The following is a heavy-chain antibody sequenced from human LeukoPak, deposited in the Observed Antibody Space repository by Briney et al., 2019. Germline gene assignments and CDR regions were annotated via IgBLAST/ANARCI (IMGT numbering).Heavy chain of an antibody. J-gene: IGHJ4*02. V-gene: IGHV1-18*01. Sequence: ASVKVSCKASGYTFTSYGISWVRQAPGQGLEWMGWISAYNGNTNYAQRLQGRVTMTTDTSTSTAYMELRSLRSDDTAVYYCARRIQLWFTGGGDYWGQGTLVTVSS. CDR3: ARRIQLWFTGGGDY. CDR1: GYTFTSYG. D-gene: IGHD5-18*01. CDR2: ISAYNGNT.